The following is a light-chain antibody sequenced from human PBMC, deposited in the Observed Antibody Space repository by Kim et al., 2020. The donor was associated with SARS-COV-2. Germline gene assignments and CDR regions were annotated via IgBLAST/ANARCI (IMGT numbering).Light chain of an antibody. CDR3: SSYTSSSTYV. CDR1: SSDVGGCNY. J-gene: IGLJ1*01. CDR2: DVS. Sequence: GQSITIACPGTSSDVGGCNYVSWYRQHPGKAPILMIYDVSNRPSGVSNRFSGSKSGNTASLTISGLQAEDEADYYCSSYTSSSTYVFGTGTKVTVL. V-gene: IGLV2-14*03.